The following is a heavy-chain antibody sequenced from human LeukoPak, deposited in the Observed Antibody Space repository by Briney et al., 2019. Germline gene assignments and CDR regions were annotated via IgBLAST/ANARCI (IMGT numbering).Heavy chain of an antibody. J-gene: IGHJ6*02. CDR2: IYSGGST. D-gene: IGHD6-13*01. CDR3: ARDSSSSWYGYYYYGMDV. Sequence: GGSLRLSCAASGFTVSSNYMSWVRQAPGKGLEWVSVIYSGGSTYYADSVKGRFTISRDNSKNTLYLQMNSLRAEDTAVYYCARDSSSSWYGYYYYGMDVWGQGTTVTVSS. CDR1: GFTVSSNY. V-gene: IGHV3-53*01.